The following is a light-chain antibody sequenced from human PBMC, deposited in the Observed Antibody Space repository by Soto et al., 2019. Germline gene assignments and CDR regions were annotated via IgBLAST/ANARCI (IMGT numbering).Light chain of an antibody. CDR3: GSYTSSSNWV. CDR2: EVI. V-gene: IGLV2-14*01. J-gene: IGLJ3*02. Sequence: QSALTQPASVSGSPGQSITISCTGTSSDVGGFNYVSWYQHHPGKAPKLMIYEVIHRPSGVSSRFSGSKSGNTASLTISGLQAEDEADYFCGSYTSSSNWVFGGGTKLTVL. CDR1: SSDVGGFNY.